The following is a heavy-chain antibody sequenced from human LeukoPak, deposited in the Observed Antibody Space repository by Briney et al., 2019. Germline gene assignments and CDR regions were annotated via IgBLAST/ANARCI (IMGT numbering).Heavy chain of an antibody. D-gene: IGHD2-21*01. J-gene: IGHJ4*02. CDR2: IWSDASNI. Sequence: VRSLRLSCAASGFIFSSYGMHWLRQAPGKGPEWVAVIWSDASNIYYVDSVRGRFTISRDNSKNTLYLQMNSLRAEDTAVFFFQAEDGIRDFDTWGQGTLVTVSS. V-gene: IGHV3-33*01. CDR1: GFIFSSYG. CDR3: QAEDGIRDFDT.